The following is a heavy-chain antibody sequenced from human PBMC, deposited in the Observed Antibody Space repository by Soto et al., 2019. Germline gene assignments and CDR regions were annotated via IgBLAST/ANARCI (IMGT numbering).Heavy chain of an antibody. V-gene: IGHV6-1*01. CDR2: TYYKSKWYY. J-gene: IGHJ6*03. CDR1: GDSVSSNSAG. CDR3: ARGSRDDVSVHYSMDL. Sequence: QVQLQQSSPGLVKPSQALSLTCDISGDSVSSNSAGWNWIRQTPSRGLEWLGRTYYKSKWYYTYAASVKSRITVSPDTSKNQFSLQLTSVTPEDTAVYYRARGSRDDVSVHYSMDLWDKGTTVTVS. D-gene: IGHD1-1*01.